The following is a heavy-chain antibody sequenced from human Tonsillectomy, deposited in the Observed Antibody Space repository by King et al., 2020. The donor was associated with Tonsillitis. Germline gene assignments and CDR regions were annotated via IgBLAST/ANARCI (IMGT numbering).Heavy chain of an antibody. CDR1: GFSLSTDEMR. Sequence: TLKESGPALVKPTQTLMLTCTFSGFSLSTDEMRVSWVRQPPGKALEWLARIDWDDEKFYSTSLKTRLTTSRDTSKNQVVLRMTNMDPGDTATYYCTRSQAGSNWFDPWGRGTLVTVSS. CDR3: TRSQAGSNWFDP. V-gene: IGHV2-70*04. J-gene: IGHJ5*02. CDR2: IDWDDEK.